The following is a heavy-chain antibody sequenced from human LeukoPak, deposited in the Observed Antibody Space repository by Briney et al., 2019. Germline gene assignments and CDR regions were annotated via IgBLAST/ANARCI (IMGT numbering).Heavy chain of an antibody. J-gene: IGHJ4*02. D-gene: IGHD3-22*01. CDR2: INPNSGGT. CDR1: GYTFTGYY. Sequence: GASVKVSCKASGYTFTGYYMHWVRQAPGQGLEWMGWINPNSGGTNYAQKFQGRVTMTRDTSISTAYMELSRLRSDDTAVYYCVRDLFPRPHYDSSGYQEYYFDYWGQGTLVTVSS. V-gene: IGHV1-2*02. CDR3: VRDLFPRPHYDSSGYQEYYFDY.